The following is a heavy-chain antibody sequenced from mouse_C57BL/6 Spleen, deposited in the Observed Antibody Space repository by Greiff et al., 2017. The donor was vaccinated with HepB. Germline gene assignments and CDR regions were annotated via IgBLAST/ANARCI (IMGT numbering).Heavy chain of an antibody. D-gene: IGHD1-1*01. V-gene: IGHV1-39*01. CDR3: AGEPYYYGSSYGWYFDV. J-gene: IGHJ1*03. CDR2: INPNYGTT. Sequence: VQLKESGPELVKPGASVKISCKASGYSFTDYNMNWVKQSNGKSLEWIGVINPNYGTTSYNQKFKGKATLTVDQSSSTAYMQLNSLTSEDSAVYYCAGEPYYYGSSYGWYFDVWGTGTTVTVAS. CDR1: GYSFTDYN.